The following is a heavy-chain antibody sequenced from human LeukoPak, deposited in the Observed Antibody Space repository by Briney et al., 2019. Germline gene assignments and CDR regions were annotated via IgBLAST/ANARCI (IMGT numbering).Heavy chain of an antibody. CDR3: ARVLRGYSYGYDY. V-gene: IGHV4-59*01. D-gene: IGHD5-18*01. Sequence: SETLSLTCTVSGGSISSYYWSWTRQPPGKGLEWIGYIYYSGSTNYNPSLKSRVTISVDTSKNQFSLKLSSVTAADTAVYYCARVLRGYSYGYDYWGQGTLITVSS. CDR2: IYYSGST. J-gene: IGHJ4*02. CDR1: GGSISSYY.